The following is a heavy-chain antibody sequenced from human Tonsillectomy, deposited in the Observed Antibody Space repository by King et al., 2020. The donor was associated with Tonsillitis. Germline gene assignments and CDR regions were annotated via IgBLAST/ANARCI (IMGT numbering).Heavy chain of an antibody. CDR3: AREYYHFLFDP. CDR2: IYISGST. CDR1: GGSISSGSYY. D-gene: IGHD3-3*01. Sequence: PLQESGPGLVKPSQTLSLTCTVSGGSISSGSYYWNWIRQPAGKGLEWIGRIYISGSTNSNPSLKSRVTMSLDTSKNQFSLKLSSVTAADTAVYYCAREYYHFLFDPWGQGTLVTVSS. V-gene: IGHV4-61*02. J-gene: IGHJ5*02.